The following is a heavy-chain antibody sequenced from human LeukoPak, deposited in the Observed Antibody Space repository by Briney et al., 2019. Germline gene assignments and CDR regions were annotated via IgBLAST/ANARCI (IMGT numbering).Heavy chain of an antibody. Sequence: PSETLSLTCTVSGGSISSSSYYWGWIRQPPGKGLECIGHIHYTGSTNYNPSLKSRVTISVDTSKSQFSLKLSSVTAADTAIYYCARGGYYGSGNDFRFDPWGQGTLVTVSS. J-gene: IGHJ5*02. CDR1: GGSISSSSYY. V-gene: IGHV4-61*05. CDR3: ARGGYYGSGNDFRFDP. CDR2: IHYTGST. D-gene: IGHD3-10*01.